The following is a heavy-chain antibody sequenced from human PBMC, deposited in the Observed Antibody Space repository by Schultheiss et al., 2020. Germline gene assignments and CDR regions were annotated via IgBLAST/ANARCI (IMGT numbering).Heavy chain of an antibody. CDR1: GGSISSYY. Sequence: SETLSLTCTVSGGSISSYYWSWIRQPPGKGLEWIGYIYYSGSTYYNPSLKSRVTISVDTSKNQFSLNLSSVTAADTAVYYCARAQQLVRFDYWGQGTLVTVSS. CDR3: ARAQQLVRFDY. J-gene: IGHJ4*02. V-gene: IGHV4-59*01. CDR2: IYYSGST. D-gene: IGHD6-13*01.